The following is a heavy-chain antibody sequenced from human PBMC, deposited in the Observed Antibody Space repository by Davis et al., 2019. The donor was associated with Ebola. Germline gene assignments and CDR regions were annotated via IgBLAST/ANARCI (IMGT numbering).Heavy chain of an antibody. Sequence: GGSLRLSCAASGFTFSSYDMQWVRQATGKGLEWVSAIGTAGDTYYPGSVKGRFTISRENAKNSLYLQMNSLRAEDTAVYYCARSSIAARPGYYYGMDVWGQGTTVTVSS. D-gene: IGHD6-6*01. CDR1: GFTFSSYD. V-gene: IGHV3-13*01. CDR2: IGTAGDT. J-gene: IGHJ6*02. CDR3: ARSSIAARPGYYYGMDV.